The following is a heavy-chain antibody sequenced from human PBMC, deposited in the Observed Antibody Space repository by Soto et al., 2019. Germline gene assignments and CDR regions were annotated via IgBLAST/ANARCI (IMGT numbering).Heavy chain of an antibody. CDR1: GGTFSSYA. CDR2: IIPIFGTA. J-gene: IGHJ4*02. Sequence: ASVKVSCKASGGTFSSYAISWVRQAPGQGLEWMGGIIPIFGTANYAQKFQGRVTITADESTSTAYMELSSLRSEDTAVYYCASARGMATIPVDYWGQGTLVTVSS. V-gene: IGHV1-69*13. D-gene: IGHD5-12*01. CDR3: ASARGMATIPVDY.